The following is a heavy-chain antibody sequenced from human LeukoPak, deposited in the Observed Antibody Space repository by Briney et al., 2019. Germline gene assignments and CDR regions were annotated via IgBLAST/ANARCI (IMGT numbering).Heavy chain of an antibody. Sequence: SGTLSLTCTVSGGSITTYFWSWIRQAPGKVLDWIGFINHSGSTNSNPALKSPLTMSIDTSRNHFSLKLSSVTAADTAVYYCARGLYCGGDCYPDGFDIWGKGTMVTVSS. CDR1: GGSITTYF. CDR3: ARGLYCGGDCYPDGFDI. CDR2: INHSGST. J-gene: IGHJ3*02. V-gene: IGHV4-59*01. D-gene: IGHD2-21*02.